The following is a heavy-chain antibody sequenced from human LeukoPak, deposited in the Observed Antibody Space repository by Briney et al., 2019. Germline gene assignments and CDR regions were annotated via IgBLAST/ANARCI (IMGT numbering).Heavy chain of an antibody. CDR1: GGSISSDSYQ. Sequence: SETLSLTCIVPGGSISSDSYQWGWIRQPPGEGLEWVASISHTGTTYYNLTLRSRVTISIDTSKNQFSLKLSSVTAADTAVYYCARLYTTTWYRYFDLWGRGTPVTVSS. J-gene: IGHJ2*01. CDR3: ARLYTTTWYRYFDL. D-gene: IGHD2-2*02. V-gene: IGHV4-39*01. CDR2: ISHTGTT.